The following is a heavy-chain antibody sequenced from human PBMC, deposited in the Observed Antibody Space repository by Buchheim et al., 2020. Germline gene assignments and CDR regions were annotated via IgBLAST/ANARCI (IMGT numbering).Heavy chain of an antibody. V-gene: IGHV7-4-1*02. D-gene: IGHD3-9*01. Sequence: QVQMVQSGSELRKPGASVEVSCKASGYTFLTHGINWVRQAPGQGLEWMGWINTDTGEPTYAQGFTGRFVFSLDTSVSTAYLQISSLKAEDTAVYYCASPCDLVTGQIYYNYAMDVWGQGT. J-gene: IGHJ6*02. CDR2: INTDTGEP. CDR3: ASPCDLVTGQIYYNYAMDV. CDR1: GYTFLTHG.